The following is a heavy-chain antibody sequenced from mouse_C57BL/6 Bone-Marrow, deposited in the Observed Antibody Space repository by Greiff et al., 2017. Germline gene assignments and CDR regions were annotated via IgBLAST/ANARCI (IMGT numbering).Heavy chain of an antibody. CDR3: AREARTTGVDY. CDR2: IYPRSGPT. V-gene: IGHV1-81*01. CDR1: GYTFTSYG. D-gene: IGHD1-1*01. J-gene: IGHJ2*01. Sequence: VQLLESGAELARPGASVKLSCKASGYTFTSYGLSWVKQRTGQGLEWIGEIYPRSGPTSYNEKLKGQATLTADKPSSTAYMWLRRRTSEDSAVYFCAREARTTGVDYWGQGTTLTVS.